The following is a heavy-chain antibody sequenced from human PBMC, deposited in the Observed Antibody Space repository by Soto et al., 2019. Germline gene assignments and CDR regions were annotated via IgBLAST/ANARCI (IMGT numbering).Heavy chain of an antibody. CDR2: ISGSGGST. CDR3: AKDPFSYDILTGHPLA. J-gene: IGHJ5*02. Sequence: HPGGSLRLSCVASGFTFSSYAMSWVRQAPGKGLEWVSAISGSGGSTYYADSVKGRFTISRDNSKNTLYLQMNSLRAEDTAVYYCAKDPFSYDILTGHPLAWGQGTLVTVSS. CDR1: GFTFSSYA. D-gene: IGHD3-9*01. V-gene: IGHV3-23*01.